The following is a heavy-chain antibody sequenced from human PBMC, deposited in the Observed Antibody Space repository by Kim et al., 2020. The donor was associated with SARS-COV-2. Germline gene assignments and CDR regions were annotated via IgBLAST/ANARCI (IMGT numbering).Heavy chain of an antibody. CDR2: ISYDGSNK. J-gene: IGHJ1*01. CDR1: GFTFSSYG. Sequence: GGSLRLSCAASGFTFSSYGMHWVRQAPGKGLEWVAVISYDGSNKYYADSVKGRFTISRDNSKNTLYLQMNSLRAEDTAVYYCAKGDYYDSSGYGVRVTPGYVQHWGQGTLVTVSS. CDR3: AKGDYYDSSGYGVRVTPGYVQH. V-gene: IGHV3-30*18. D-gene: IGHD3-22*01.